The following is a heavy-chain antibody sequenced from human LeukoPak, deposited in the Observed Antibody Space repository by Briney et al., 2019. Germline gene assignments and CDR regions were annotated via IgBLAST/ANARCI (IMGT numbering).Heavy chain of an antibody. CDR1: GGSFSGYY. D-gene: IGHD6-19*01. V-gene: IGHV4-34*01. J-gene: IGHJ4*02. CDR3: ARGRYSSGWYLTLSDY. Sequence: SETLSLTCAVYGGSFSGYYWSWIRQPPGKGLEWIGEINHSGSTNYNPSLKSRVTISVDTSKNQFSLKLSSVTAADTAVYYCARGRYSSGWYLTLSDYWGQGTLVTVSS. CDR2: INHSGST.